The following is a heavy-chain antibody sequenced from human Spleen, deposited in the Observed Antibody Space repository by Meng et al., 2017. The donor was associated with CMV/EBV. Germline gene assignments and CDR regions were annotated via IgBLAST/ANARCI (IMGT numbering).Heavy chain of an antibody. V-gene: IGHV1-18*01. CDR3: ARGGSGWFNLWYFDL. CDR1: GGTFSSYD. J-gene: IGHJ2*01. D-gene: IGHD6-19*01. CDR2: LSTYNGNT. Sequence: ASVKVSCKASGGTFSSYDINWVRQAPGQGLEWMGWLSTYNGNTYYAQQFQDRVTMTTDTSTSTAYMELRSLRSDDTAVYFCARGGSGWFNLWYFDLWGRGTLVTVSS.